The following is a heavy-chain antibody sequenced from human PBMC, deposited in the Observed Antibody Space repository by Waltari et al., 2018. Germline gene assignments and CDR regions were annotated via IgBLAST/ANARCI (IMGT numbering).Heavy chain of an antibody. CDR3: AKADFGDPFWYFDL. CDR1: CFSFRTYC. D-gene: IGHD4-17*01. J-gene: IGHJ2*01. Sequence: EVQLSESGGGLVQWGGSLGFSCTAACFSFRTYCMAWFRQAPGKGLEWVYTMTAECRSRQYADSVKGRFTISRDNSENTLDLQMNTLRAEDTAVYFCAKADFGDPFWYFDLWGRGTQVTVSS. CDR2: MTAECRSR. V-gene: IGHV3-23*01.